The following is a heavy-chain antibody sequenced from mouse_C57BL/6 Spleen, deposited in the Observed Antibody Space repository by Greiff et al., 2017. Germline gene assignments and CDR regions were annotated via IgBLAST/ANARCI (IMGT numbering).Heavy chain of an antibody. V-gene: IGHV1-55*01. J-gene: IGHJ3*01. CDR1: GYTFTSYW. CDR3: ARTEVYYSNFWFAY. Sequence: VQLKQPGAELVKPGASVKMSCKASGYTFTSYWITWVKQRPGQGLEWIGDIYPGSGSTNYTEKVKSKATLTVDTSSSTAYMQLSSLTSEDSAVYYYARTEVYYSNFWFAYWGQGTLVTVSA. D-gene: IGHD2-5*01. CDR2: IYPGSGST.